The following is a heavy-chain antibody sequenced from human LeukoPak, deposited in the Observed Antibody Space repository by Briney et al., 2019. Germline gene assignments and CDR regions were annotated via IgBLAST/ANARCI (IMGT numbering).Heavy chain of an antibody. D-gene: IGHD1-26*01. Sequence: SVKVSCKASGYTFTNYGITWVRQAPGQGLEWMGGIIPIFGTANYAQKFQGRVTITTDESTSTAYMELSSLRSEDTAVYYCARDLGWFDPWGQGTLVTVSS. V-gene: IGHV1-69*05. CDR3: ARDLGWFDP. CDR2: IIPIFGTA. J-gene: IGHJ5*02. CDR1: GYTFTNYG.